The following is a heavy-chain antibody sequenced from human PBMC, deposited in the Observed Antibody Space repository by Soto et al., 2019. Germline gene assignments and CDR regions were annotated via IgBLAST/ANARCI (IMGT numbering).Heavy chain of an antibody. Sequence: PSETLSLTCAVYGGFFSGYYWSWIRQPPGKGLEWIGEINHSGSTNYNPSLKSRVTISVDTSKNQFSLKLSSVTAADTAVYYCARGGITIFGVVIPQYSWFDPWGQGTLVTVSS. D-gene: IGHD3-3*01. CDR3: ARGGITIFGVVIPQYSWFDP. J-gene: IGHJ5*02. CDR2: INHSGST. CDR1: GGFFSGYY. V-gene: IGHV4-34*01.